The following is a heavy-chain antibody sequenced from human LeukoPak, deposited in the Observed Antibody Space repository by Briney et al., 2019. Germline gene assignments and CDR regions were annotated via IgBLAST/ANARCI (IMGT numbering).Heavy chain of an antibody. CDR1: GFTFSSYS. J-gene: IGHJ3*02. V-gene: IGHV3-48*01. Sequence: GGSLRLSCAASGFTFSSYSMNWVRQAPGKGLEWVSYISSSSSTIYYAESVKGRFTISRDNAKNSLYLQMNSLRAEDTAVYYCARDTDYADAFDIWGQGTMVTVSS. CDR3: ARDTDYADAFDI. D-gene: IGHD4-17*01. CDR2: ISSSSSTI.